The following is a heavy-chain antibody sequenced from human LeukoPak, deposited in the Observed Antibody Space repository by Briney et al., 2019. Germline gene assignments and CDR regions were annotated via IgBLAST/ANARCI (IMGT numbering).Heavy chain of an antibody. CDR3: ARTYDDAFDI. J-gene: IGHJ3*02. CDR2: IYPGDSDT. CDR1: GYRFTSYW. V-gene: IGHV5-51*01. Sequence: GESLQISCKGSGYRFTSYWIGWVRQLPGKGLEWMGIIYPGDSDTRYSPSFQGQVTISADKSISTAYLQWSSLKASDTAMYYCARTYDDAFDIWGQGTMVTVSS. D-gene: IGHD3-22*01.